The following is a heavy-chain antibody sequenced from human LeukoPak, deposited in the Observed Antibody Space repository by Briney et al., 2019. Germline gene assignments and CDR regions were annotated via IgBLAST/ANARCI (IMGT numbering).Heavy chain of an antibody. V-gene: IGHV1-18*01. CDR1: GYTFSSYG. D-gene: IGHD6-6*01. CDR3: ARGKSIAARPCWFDP. Sequence: ASVKASCKASGYTFSSYGISWVRQAPGQGLEWMGWISAYNGKTNYAQKLQGRVTMTTDTSTSTAYMELRSLRSDDTAVYYCARGKSIAARPCWFDPWGQGTLVTVSS. J-gene: IGHJ5*02. CDR2: ISAYNGKT.